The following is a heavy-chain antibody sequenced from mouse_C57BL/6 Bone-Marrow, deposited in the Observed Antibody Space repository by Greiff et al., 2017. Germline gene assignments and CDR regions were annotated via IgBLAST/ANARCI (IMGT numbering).Heavy chain of an antibody. Sequence: EVQLVASGGGLVKPGGSLKLSCAASGFTFSDYGMHWVRQAPEKGLKWVAYISSGSSTIYYTDTVKGRFTISRANAKNTLFLQMTSLRSEDTAMYYCARGDYAYEGAWFAYWGQGTLVTVSA. V-gene: IGHV5-17*01. CDR3: ARGDYAYEGAWFAY. D-gene: IGHD2-2*01. CDR2: ISSGSSTI. J-gene: IGHJ3*01. CDR1: GFTFSDYG.